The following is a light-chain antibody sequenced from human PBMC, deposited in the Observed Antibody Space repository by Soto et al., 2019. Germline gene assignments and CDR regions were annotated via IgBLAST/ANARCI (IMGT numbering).Light chain of an antibody. CDR3: QQFGSSPLWT. CDR2: GAY. CDR1: QSVSSTY. Sequence: EIVLTQSPGTLSLSPGERATLSCRASQSVSSTYLAWYQQRPGQAPRLLIYGAYSRATGIPDRFSGSGSGTDFTLTISRLEPEDFAVHYCQQFGSSPLWTFGQGTKVEIK. V-gene: IGKV3-20*01. J-gene: IGKJ1*01.